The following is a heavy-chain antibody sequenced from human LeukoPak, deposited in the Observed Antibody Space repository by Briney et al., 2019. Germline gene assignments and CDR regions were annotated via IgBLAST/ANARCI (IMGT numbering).Heavy chain of an antibody. CDR3: ARDIVPEYSGSYFFDY. D-gene: IGHD1-26*01. J-gene: IGHJ4*02. V-gene: IGHV3-74*01. CDR1: GFTFSNYW. Sequence: GGSLRLSCAASGFTFSNYWMHWVRQAPGKGLVWVSRINSDGINTSYADSVKGRFTISRDNAKNSLYLQMNSLGADDTALYYCARDIVPEYSGSYFFDYWGQGTLVTVSS. CDR2: INSDGINT.